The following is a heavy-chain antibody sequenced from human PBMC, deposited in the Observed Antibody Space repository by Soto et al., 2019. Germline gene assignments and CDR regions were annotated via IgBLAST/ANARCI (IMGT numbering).Heavy chain of an antibody. CDR2: IYYSGST. CDR3: ARAYFFSSGWFYFDY. V-gene: IGHV4-59*01. D-gene: IGHD6-19*01. Sequence: PSETLSLTCTVSGGSISSYYWSWIRQPPGKGLEWIGYIYYSGSTNYNPSLKSRVTISVDTSKNQFSLKLSSVTAADTAVYYCARAYFFSSGWFYFDYWGQGTLVTVSS. J-gene: IGHJ4*02. CDR1: GGSISSYY.